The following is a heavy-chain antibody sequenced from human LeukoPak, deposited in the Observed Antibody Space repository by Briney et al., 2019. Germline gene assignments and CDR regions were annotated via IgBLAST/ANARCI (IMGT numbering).Heavy chain of an antibody. J-gene: IGHJ4*02. CDR2: IYHSGST. V-gene: IGHV4-38-2*02. D-gene: IGHD3-9*01. Sequence: PSETLSLTCTVSGYSISSGYYWGWIRQPPGKGLEWIGSIYHSGSTYYNPSLKSRVTISVDTSKNQFSLKLSSVTAADTAVYYCARVHKLRYFDWLFDYWGQGTLVTVSS. CDR3: ARVHKLRYFDWLFDY. CDR1: GYSISSGYY.